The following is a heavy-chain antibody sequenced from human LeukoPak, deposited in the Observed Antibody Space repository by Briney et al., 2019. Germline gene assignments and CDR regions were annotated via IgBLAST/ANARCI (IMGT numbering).Heavy chain of an antibody. D-gene: IGHD3-3*01. V-gene: IGHV3-11*04. CDR3: ASGLTIFGASPVGD. Sequence: WGSLRLSCAASGFIFSDYYMSWIRQAPGKGLEWVSYISSSGSTIYYADSVKGRFTISRDNAKNSLYLQMNSLRAEDTAVYYCASGLTIFGASPVGDWGQGTLVTVSS. J-gene: IGHJ4*02. CDR2: ISSSGSTI. CDR1: GFIFSDYY.